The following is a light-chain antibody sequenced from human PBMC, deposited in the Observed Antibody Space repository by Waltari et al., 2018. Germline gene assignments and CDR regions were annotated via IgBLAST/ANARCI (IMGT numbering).Light chain of an antibody. Sequence: TCRASRGIDASLNSNQQQPGKAPKLLIYDSSTLQRGVPAMFSGGGIGTDFSLTISELRPEDVATYVCQQSYSAPCTFGRGTRVE. J-gene: IGKJ5*01. CDR3: QQSYSAPCT. CDR1: RGIDAS. CDR2: DSS. V-gene: IGKV1-39*01.